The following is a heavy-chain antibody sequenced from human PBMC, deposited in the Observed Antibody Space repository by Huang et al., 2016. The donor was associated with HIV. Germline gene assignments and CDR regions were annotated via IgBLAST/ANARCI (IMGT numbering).Heavy chain of an antibody. D-gene: IGHD6-19*01. J-gene: IGHJ4*02. Sequence: QVHLVQSGAEVKKPGASVKVSCKASGYIFTDYYIHWVRQAPGQGLEWIGWINTNSGGTNYAQKFQGRITRTRDTSISTAYMEVSRLTFDDTAVYYCARHPRPLVNSGWIQYMHYWGQGTLVIVSS. CDR3: ARHPRPLVNSGWIQYMHY. V-gene: IGHV1-2*02. CDR1: GYIFTDYY. CDR2: INTNSGGT.